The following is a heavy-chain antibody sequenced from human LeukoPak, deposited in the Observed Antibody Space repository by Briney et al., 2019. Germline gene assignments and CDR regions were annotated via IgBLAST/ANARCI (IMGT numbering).Heavy chain of an antibody. CDR3: ARAHGSGSYYDAFDI. CDR1: GFTFSSYS. J-gene: IGHJ3*02. CDR2: ISSSSSYI. D-gene: IGHD3-10*01. V-gene: IGHV3-21*01. Sequence: GGSLRLSCAASGFTFSSYSMNWVRQAPGKGLEWVSSISSSSSYIYYADSVKGRFTISRDNAKNSLYLQMNSLRAEDTAVYYCARAHGSGSYYDAFDIWGQGTMVTVSS.